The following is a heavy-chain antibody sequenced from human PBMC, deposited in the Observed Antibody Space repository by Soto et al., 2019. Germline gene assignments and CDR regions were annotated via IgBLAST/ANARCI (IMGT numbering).Heavy chain of an antibody. D-gene: IGHD3-10*01. CDR2: IIHIFGTA. CDR3: ARDEGYYGSGSYYRY. V-gene: IGHV1-69*06. J-gene: IGHJ4*02. Sequence: QVQLVQSGAAGKKPGSSVKVSCTASGGTFSSYAISWVRQAPGQGLEWMGAIIHIFGTANYAQKFQGRVTITADKSTSPAYMELSSLISEDTAVYYCARDEGYYGSGSYYRYWGQGTLVTVSS. CDR1: GGTFSSYA.